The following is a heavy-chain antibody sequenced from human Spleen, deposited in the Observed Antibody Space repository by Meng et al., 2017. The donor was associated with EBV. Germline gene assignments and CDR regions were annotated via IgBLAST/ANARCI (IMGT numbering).Heavy chain of an antibody. CDR2: LIPMLGAP. Sequence: GQLGQLGGGVKKPGPAVKVPCKTSGGTFSSDAISWVRQAPGQGLEWMGGLIPMLGAPNYAQKFQDRVTIIADKSTSIHYMELSSLRSDDTAVYYCASESGRGYTPDYWGRGTLVTVSS. D-gene: IGHD3-10*01. V-gene: IGHV1-69*06. J-gene: IGHJ4*02. CDR1: GGTFSSDA. CDR3: ASESGRGYTPDY.